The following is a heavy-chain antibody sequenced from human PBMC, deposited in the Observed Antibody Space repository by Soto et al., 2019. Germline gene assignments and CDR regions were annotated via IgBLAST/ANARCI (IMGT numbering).Heavy chain of an antibody. CDR1: SVSTSSDNY. Sequence: SATLSLTCTVSSVSTSSDNYWSWIRQPPGKGLEWIGHIYYSGNTDYNPSLKSRLAISIDTSKNQFSLKLSYVTAADTAVYFCAREGGESSDGLYYFDSWGQGSLVTVS. J-gene: IGHJ4*02. CDR3: AREGGESSDGLYYFDS. D-gene: IGHD3-16*01. V-gene: IGHV4-30-4*01. CDR2: IYYSGNT.